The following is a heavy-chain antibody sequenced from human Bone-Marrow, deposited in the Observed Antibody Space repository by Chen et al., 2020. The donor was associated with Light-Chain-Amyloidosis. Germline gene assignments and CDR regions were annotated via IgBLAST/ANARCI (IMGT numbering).Heavy chain of an antibody. Sequence: EVQLLESGGDLVQPGGSLRLSCAASGFTFSSYSMAWVRQAPGKGLEWLSDVIASGGSTFYADSVKGRFTISRDNSKNTLYLQMNSLRADDTALYYCARSSGWWAYNFWGQGTLVTVSS. CDR1: GFTFSSYS. D-gene: IGHD6-19*01. J-gene: IGHJ4*02. V-gene: IGHV3-23*01. CDR2: VIASGGST. CDR3: ARSSGWWAYNF.